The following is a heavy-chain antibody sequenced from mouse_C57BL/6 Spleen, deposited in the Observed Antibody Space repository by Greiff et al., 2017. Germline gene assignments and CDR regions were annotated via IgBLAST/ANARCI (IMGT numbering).Heavy chain of an antibody. CDR2: IDPETGGT. V-gene: IGHV1-15*01. J-gene: IGHJ3*01. CDR3: VTTGFAY. Sequence: VQLVESGAELVRPGASVTLSCKASGYTFTDYEMHWVKQTPVHGLEWIGAIDPETGGTAYNQKFKGKAILTADKSSSTAYMALRSLTSEDSAVYYAVTTGFAYWGQGTLVTVSA. CDR1: GYTFTDYE. D-gene: IGHD2-2*01.